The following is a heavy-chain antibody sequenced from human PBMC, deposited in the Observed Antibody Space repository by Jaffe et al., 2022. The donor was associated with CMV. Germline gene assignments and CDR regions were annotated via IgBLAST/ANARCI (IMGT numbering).Heavy chain of an antibody. CDR1: GFTFIDHF. J-gene: IGHJ4*02. V-gene: IGHV3-11*06. Sequence: QVQLVESGGGLVKPGGSLRLSCAASGFTFIDHFMSWIRLTPGKGLEWISHISTSGGSTRYADSVKGRFTISRDNAKNSVYLQMDGLRAEDTAVYFCARDSYCAGDCYLPDYWGQGTLVTVAS. D-gene: IGHD2-21*02. CDR2: ISTSGGST. CDR3: ARDSYCAGDCYLPDY.